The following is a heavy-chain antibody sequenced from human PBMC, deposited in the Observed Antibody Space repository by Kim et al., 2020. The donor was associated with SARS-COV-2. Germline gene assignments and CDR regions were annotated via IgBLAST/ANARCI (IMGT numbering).Heavy chain of an antibody. V-gene: IGHV4-59*01. D-gene: IGHD3-3*01. CDR3: ARGYAIFGGLYYYYGMDV. J-gene: IGHJ6*02. Sequence: SETLSLTCTVSGGSISSYYWSWIRQPPGKGLEWIGYIYYSGSTNYNPSLKSRVTISVDTSKNQFSLKLSSVTAADTAVYYCARGYAIFGGLYYYYGMDVWGQGTTVTVSS. CDR1: GGSISSYY. CDR2: IYYSGST.